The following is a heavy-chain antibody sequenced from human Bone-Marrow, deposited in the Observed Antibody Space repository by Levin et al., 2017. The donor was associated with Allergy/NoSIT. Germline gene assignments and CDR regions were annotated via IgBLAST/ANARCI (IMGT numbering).Heavy chain of an antibody. D-gene: IGHD2-15*01. CDR1: GYSFTNHW. CDR2: IYPGDSDS. J-gene: IGHJ4*02. V-gene: IGHV5-51*01. Sequence: GGSLRLSCQGSGYSFTNHWIGWVRQRPGKGLEWVGRIYPGDSDSRYSPSFQGQVTISADKSISTAYLQWGSLKASDNAMYYCARLASHCSGGSCVSAYFDFWGQGTLVSVSS. CDR3: ARLASHCSGGSCVSAYFDF.